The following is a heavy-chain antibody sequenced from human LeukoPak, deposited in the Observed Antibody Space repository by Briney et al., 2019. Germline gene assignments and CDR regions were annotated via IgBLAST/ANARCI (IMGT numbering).Heavy chain of an antibody. CDR2: IRYDGSNK. V-gene: IGHV3-30*02. D-gene: IGHD3-22*01. CDR1: GFTFSSYG. J-gene: IGHJ3*02. CDR3: AKDPVLDSSGLKESDAFDI. Sequence: PGGSLRLSCAASGFTFSSYGMHWVRQAPGKGLEWVAFIRYDGSNKYYADSVKGRFTISRDNSKNTPYLQMNSLRAEDTAVYYCAKDPVLDSSGLKESDAFDIWGQGTMVTVSS.